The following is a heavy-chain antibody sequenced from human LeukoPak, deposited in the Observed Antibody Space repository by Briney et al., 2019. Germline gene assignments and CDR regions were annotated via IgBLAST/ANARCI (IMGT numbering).Heavy chain of an antibody. CDR2: INPNSGGT. D-gene: IGHD5-18*01. V-gene: IGHV1-2*02. CDR1: GYTFTGYY. Sequence: ASVKVSCKASGYTFTGYYMHWVRQAPGQGLEWMGWINPNSGGTNYAQKFQGRVTMTRDTSISTAYMELSRLRSDDTAVYYCARSQWIQLWQDYFDYWGQGTLVTASS. CDR3: ARSQWIQLWQDYFDY. J-gene: IGHJ4*02.